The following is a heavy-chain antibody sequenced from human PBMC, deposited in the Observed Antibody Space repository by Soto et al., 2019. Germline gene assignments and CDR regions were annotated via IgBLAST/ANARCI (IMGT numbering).Heavy chain of an antibody. J-gene: IGHJ6*02. CDR1: GGTFSTHA. V-gene: IGHV1-69*13. Sequence: GASVKVSCKASGGTFSTHAIIWVRQAPGHGLEWMGGIIPISGTTYYTQKFQGRVTITADEPTSTAFMELSSLKSDDTAVYYCARDLVVMGGDYYYYGMDVWGQGTTVTVSS. CDR3: ARDLVVMGGDYYYYGMDV. D-gene: IGHD2-15*01. CDR2: IIPISGTT.